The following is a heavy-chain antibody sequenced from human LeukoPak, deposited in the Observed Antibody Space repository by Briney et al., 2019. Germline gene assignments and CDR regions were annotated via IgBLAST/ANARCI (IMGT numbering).Heavy chain of an antibody. J-gene: IGHJ4*02. CDR1: GGSISSYY. V-gene: IGHV4-4*07. CDR3: ARSPPPFSITIFGVVIPLLLDY. Sequence: PSETLSLTCTVSGGSISSYYWSWIRQPAGKGLEWIGRIYTSGSTNYNPSLKSRVTISVDTSKNQFSLKLSSVTAADTAVYYCARSPPPFSITIFGVVIPLLLDYWGQGTLVTVSS. CDR2: IYTSGST. D-gene: IGHD3-3*01.